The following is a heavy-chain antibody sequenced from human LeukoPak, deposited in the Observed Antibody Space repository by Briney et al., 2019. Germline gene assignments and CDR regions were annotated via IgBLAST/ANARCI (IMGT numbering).Heavy chain of an antibody. CDR1: GYTFTGYY. CDR2: INPNSGGT. CDR3: ARRRLELRVGFDP. V-gene: IGHV1-2*02. J-gene: IGHJ5*02. Sequence: ASVKVSCKASGYTFTGYYMHWVRQAPGQGLEWMGWINPNSGGTNYAQKFQGRVTMTRDTSISTAYMELSSLRSEDTAVYYCARRRLELRVGFDPWGQGTLVTVSS. D-gene: IGHD1-7*01.